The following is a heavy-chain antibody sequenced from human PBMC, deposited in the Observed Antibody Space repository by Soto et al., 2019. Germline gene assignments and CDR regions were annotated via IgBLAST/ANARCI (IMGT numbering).Heavy chain of an antibody. J-gene: IGHJ3*02. D-gene: IGHD1-26*01. Sequence: LRLSCAASGFTFSSYWMHWVRQAPGKGLVWVSRINSDGSSTSYADSVKGRFTISRDNAKNTLYLQMNSLRAEDTAVYYCARMWGATSVDAFDIWGQGTMVTVSS. CDR2: INSDGSST. V-gene: IGHV3-74*01. CDR3: ARMWGATSVDAFDI. CDR1: GFTFSSYW.